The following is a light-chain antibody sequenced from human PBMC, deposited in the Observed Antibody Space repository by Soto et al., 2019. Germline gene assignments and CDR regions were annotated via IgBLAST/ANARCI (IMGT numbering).Light chain of an antibody. CDR1: NIGTKS. J-gene: IGLJ3*02. CDR3: QVWDNPSEHVV. CDR2: DDY. Sequence: SYELTPPPSVSVAPGQTARITCGGNNIGTKSVHWYQQKPGQAPVLVVYDDYDRPSWIPERFSGSNSGNTATLTISTVEAGDEADYYCQVWDNPSEHVVFGGGTKLTVL. V-gene: IGLV3-21*02.